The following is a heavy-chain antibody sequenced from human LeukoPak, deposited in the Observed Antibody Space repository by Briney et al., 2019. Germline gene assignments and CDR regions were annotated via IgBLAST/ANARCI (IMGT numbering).Heavy chain of an antibody. CDR3: ARQRVLYFFDY. D-gene: IGHD3-10*01. Sequence: SGTLSLTCTVSGGSISSSNYYWGWIRQPPGKGLEWIGSIYYSGTTYYNPSLKSRVTMSVDTSENQFSLKLTSVTAADTALYYCARQRVLYFFDYWGQGNLVIVSS. V-gene: IGHV4-39*01. J-gene: IGHJ4*02. CDR1: GGSISSSNYY. CDR2: IYYSGTT.